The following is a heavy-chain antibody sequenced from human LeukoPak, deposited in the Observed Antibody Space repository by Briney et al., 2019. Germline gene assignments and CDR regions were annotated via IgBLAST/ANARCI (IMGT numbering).Heavy chain of an antibody. CDR2: INHSGST. V-gene: IGHV4-34*01. D-gene: IGHD2-2*01. CDR1: GGSFSGYH. CDR3: ARFYVVVPAALFDP. Sequence: SETLSLTCAVYGGSFSGYHWSWIRQPPGKGLEWIGEINHSGSTNYNPSLKSRVTISVDTSKNQFSLKLSSVTAADTAVYYCARFYVVVPAALFDPWGQGTLVTVSS. J-gene: IGHJ5*02.